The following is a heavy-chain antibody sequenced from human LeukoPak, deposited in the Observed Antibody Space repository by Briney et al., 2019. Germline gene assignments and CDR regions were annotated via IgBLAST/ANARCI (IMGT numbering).Heavy chain of an antibody. CDR1: GFTVSSNY. Sequence: AGSLRLSCAASGFTVSSNYMTWVRQAPGKGLVWVANMKQDGSQKYSVDFVGGRFTMSRDNAKNLLFLQVNSLRAEDTAVYYCARDSGKYYIDYWGQGTLVTVSS. CDR3: ARDSGKYYIDY. D-gene: IGHD6-25*01. V-gene: IGHV3-7*04. CDR2: MKQDGSQK. J-gene: IGHJ4*02.